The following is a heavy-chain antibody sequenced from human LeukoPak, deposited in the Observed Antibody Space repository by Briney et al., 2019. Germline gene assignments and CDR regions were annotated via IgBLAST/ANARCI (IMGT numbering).Heavy chain of an antibody. J-gene: IGHJ4*02. D-gene: IGHD6-19*01. CDR3: ARGAVAGTAYYFDY. CDR1: GGSISSGGYS. CDR2: IYHSGST. V-gene: IGHV4-30-2*01. Sequence: PSQTLSLTCAVSGGSISSGGYSWSWIRQPPGKGLEWIGYIYHSGSTYYNPSLKSRVTISVDRSKNQFSLKLSSVTAADTAVYYCARGAVAGTAYYFDYWGQGTLVTVSS.